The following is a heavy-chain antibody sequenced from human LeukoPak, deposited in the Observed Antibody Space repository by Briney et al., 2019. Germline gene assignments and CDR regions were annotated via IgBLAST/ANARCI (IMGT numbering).Heavy chain of an antibody. CDR1: GFTFSSCP. J-gene: IGHJ6*03. D-gene: IGHD1-26*01. Sequence: GGSLRLSCAASGFTFSSCPMHWVRQAPGKGLEWVSDISDSGGITHYADSVRGRFAISRDNSKNTLYLQMNSLRAEDTAIYYCARDPYNGNYGDFYYYYMDVWGKGTTVTIAS. V-gene: IGHV3-23*01. CDR2: ISDSGGIT. CDR3: ARDPYNGNYGDFYYYYMDV.